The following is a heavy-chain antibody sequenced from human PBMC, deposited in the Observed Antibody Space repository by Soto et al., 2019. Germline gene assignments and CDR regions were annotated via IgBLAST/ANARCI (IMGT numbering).Heavy chain of an antibody. D-gene: IGHD3-10*01. V-gene: IGHV3-64*01. CDR1: GFTFSSYA. Sequence: EVQLVESGGGLVQPGGSLRLSCAASGFTFSSYAMHWVRQAPGKGLEYVSVISGNGGSTYYANSEKGRFTISRDNSKNTLYLQMGSLRAEDMAVYYCARRGYGLYLDYWGQGTLVTVSS. J-gene: IGHJ4*02. CDR3: ARRGYGLYLDY. CDR2: ISGNGGST.